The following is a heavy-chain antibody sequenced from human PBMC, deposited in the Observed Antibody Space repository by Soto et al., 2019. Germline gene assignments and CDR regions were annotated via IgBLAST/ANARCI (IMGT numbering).Heavy chain of an antibody. Sequence: SETLSLTCTVSGGSISSGGYYWSWIRQHPGKGLEWIGYIYYSGSTYYNPSLKSRVTISVDTSKNQFSLKLSSVTAADTAVYYCARRSIFGGSFDYWGQGTLVTVSS. CDR3: ARRSIFGGSFDY. D-gene: IGHD2-15*01. J-gene: IGHJ4*02. CDR2: IYYSGST. V-gene: IGHV4-61*08. CDR1: GGSISSGGYY.